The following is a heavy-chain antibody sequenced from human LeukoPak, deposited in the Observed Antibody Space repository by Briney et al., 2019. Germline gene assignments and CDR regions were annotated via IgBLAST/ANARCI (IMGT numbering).Heavy chain of an antibody. Sequence: GQALKISLKGSGYSFTSYWIGWVRPMPGKGLEWMGIIFPGDSDTRYNPSFQDQVTMSADKSISTAYLQWSSLKASDTAMYYCARRYYYDSSGLDGFDIWGQGTMVTVSS. CDR2: IFPGDSDT. CDR1: GYSFTSYW. V-gene: IGHV5-51*01. D-gene: IGHD3-22*01. CDR3: ARRYYYDSSGLDGFDI. J-gene: IGHJ3*02.